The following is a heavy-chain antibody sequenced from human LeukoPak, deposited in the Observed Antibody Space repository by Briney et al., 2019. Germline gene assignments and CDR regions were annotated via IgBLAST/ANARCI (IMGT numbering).Heavy chain of an antibody. CDR3: ATEGYYDSSGYYTDY. D-gene: IGHD3-22*01. Sequence: ASVKVSCKASGYTFTSYGISWVRQAPGKGFERMGRFDPEKGETIYAQKFQGRVTMTEDTSTDTAYMELSSLRSEDTAVYYCATEGYYDSSGYYTDYWGQGTLVTVSS. V-gene: IGHV1-24*01. CDR2: FDPEKGET. J-gene: IGHJ4*02. CDR1: GYTFTSYG.